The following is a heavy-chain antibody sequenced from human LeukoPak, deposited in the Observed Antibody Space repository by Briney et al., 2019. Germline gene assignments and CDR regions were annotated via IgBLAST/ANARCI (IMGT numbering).Heavy chain of an antibody. D-gene: IGHD3-3*01. CDR3: EHRRKVRFLEWLFYYFAY. J-gene: IGHJ4*02. CDR2: LYWNDDK. V-gene: IGHV2-5*01. CDR1: GFSLSTSGVG. Sequence: SGPTLVKPTQTLTLTCTFSGFSLSTSGVGVGWIRQPPGKALEWLAPLYWNDDKRYSPSLKSRLTITKDTSKNQVVLTMTNMDPVDTATYYCEHRRKVRFLEWLFYYFAYWGQRTLVTVSS.